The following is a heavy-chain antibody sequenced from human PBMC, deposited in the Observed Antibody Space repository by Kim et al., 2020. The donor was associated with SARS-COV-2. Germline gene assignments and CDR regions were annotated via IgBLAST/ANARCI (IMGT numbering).Heavy chain of an antibody. Sequence: GGSLRLSCAASGFTFSSYSMNWVRQAPGKGLEWVSSISSSSSYIYYADSVKGRFTISRDNAKNSLYLQMNSLRAEDTAVYYCARGGPYCSSTSCYSGDYWGQGTLVTVSS. CDR3: ARGGPYCSSTSCYSGDY. CDR1: GFTFSSYS. CDR2: ISSSSSYI. V-gene: IGHV3-21*01. D-gene: IGHD2-2*02. J-gene: IGHJ4*02.